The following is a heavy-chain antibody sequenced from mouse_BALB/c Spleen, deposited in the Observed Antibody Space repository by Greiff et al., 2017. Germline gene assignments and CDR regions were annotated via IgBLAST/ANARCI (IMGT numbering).Heavy chain of an antibody. D-gene: IGHD2-1*01. CDR2: ISYDGSN. J-gene: IGHJ2*01. CDR1: GYSITSGYY. V-gene: IGHV3-6*02. CDR3: ARVYYGNFDY. Sequence: EVKLMESGPGLVKPSQSLSLTCSVTGYSITSGYYWNWIRQFPGNKLEWMGYISYDGSNNYNPSLKNRISITRDTSKNQFFLKLNSVTTEDTATYYCARVYYGNFDYWGQGTTLTVSS.